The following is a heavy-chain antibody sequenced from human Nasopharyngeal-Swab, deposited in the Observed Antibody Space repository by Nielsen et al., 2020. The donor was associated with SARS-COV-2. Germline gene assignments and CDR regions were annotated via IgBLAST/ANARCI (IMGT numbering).Heavy chain of an antibody. CDR3: ARGGYGDYLGYYYYMDV. CDR1: GYTFTSYD. Sequence: AAVKVSCKASGYTFTSYDINWVRQDTGQGLEWRGWMNPNSGNTGYAQKFQGRVTMTRNTSISKAYMELSSLRSEDTAVYYCARGGYGDYLGYYYYMDVWGKGTTVTVSS. CDR2: MNPNSGNT. D-gene: IGHD4-17*01. V-gene: IGHV1-8*01. J-gene: IGHJ6*03.